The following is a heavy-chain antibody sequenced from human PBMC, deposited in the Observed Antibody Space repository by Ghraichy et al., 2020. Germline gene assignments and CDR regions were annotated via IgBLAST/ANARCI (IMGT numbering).Heavy chain of an antibody. CDR2: INHSGST. CDR3: ARGHPATAIG. D-gene: IGHD2-21*02. Sequence: SETLSLTCAVFGGSFSGYYWSWIRQPPGKGLEWIGEINHSGSTNYNPSLKSRVTISVDTSKNQFSLKLSSVTAADTAVYYCARGHPATAIGWGQGTLVTVSS. J-gene: IGHJ4*02. V-gene: IGHV4-34*01. CDR1: GGSFSGYY.